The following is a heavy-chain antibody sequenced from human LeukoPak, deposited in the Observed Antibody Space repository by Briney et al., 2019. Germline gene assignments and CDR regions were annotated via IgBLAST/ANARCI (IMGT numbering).Heavy chain of an antibody. CDR2: ISGSGGST. D-gene: IGHD6-13*01. V-gene: IGHV3-23*01. CDR1: GFTFSGFA. CDR3: AKGGSSSWSSFDY. Sequence: GVLRLSCAASGFTFSGFAMSWVRQAPGKGLEWISFISGSGGSTDYADSVKGRFTISRDNSKNTLYLQMNSLRAEDTAVYYCAKGGSSSWSSFDYWGQGTLVTVSS. J-gene: IGHJ4*02.